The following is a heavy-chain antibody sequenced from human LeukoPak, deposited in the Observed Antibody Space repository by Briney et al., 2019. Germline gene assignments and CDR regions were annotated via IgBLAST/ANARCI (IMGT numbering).Heavy chain of an antibody. D-gene: IGHD2-2*01. Sequence: ASAKVSCKASGYTFTGYYMHWVRQAPGQGLEWMGWINPNSGGTNYAQKFQGRVTMTRDTSISTAYMELSRLRSDDTAVYYCARPDCSSTSCYYYFDYWGQGTLVTVSS. CDR1: GYTFTGYY. CDR3: ARPDCSSTSCYYYFDY. V-gene: IGHV1-2*02. CDR2: INPNSGGT. J-gene: IGHJ4*02.